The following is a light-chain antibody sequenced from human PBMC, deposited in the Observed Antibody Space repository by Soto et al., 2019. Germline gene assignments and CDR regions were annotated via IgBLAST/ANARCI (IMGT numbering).Light chain of an antibody. J-gene: IGKJ2*01. CDR2: KVS. Sequence: DVVMTQSPLSLPVTLGQPASISCRSSQSLVNSDGNTYLNWYQQRPGQSLRRLFYKVSKRDSGVPDRFSGSGSGTDFTLIINRVEADDVGVYYCMQGTHWPYTFGQGTKLEIK. CDR3: MQGTHWPYT. V-gene: IGKV2-30*01. CDR1: QSLVNSDGNTY.